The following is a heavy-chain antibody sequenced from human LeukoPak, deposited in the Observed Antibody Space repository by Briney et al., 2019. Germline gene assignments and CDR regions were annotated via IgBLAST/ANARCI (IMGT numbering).Heavy chain of an antibody. CDR1: GYTFTNYD. CDR3: VRGLTYCSSTSCYTLDY. Sequence: ASVKVSCKASGYTFTNYDINWVRQATGQGLEWMGWMNPNSGNTGYAQKFQGRVTLTRNTSISTAYMELSSLRSEDTAVYYCVRGLTYCSSTSCYTLDYWGQGTLVTVSS. D-gene: IGHD2-2*02. J-gene: IGHJ4*02. V-gene: IGHV1-8*01. CDR2: MNPNSGNT.